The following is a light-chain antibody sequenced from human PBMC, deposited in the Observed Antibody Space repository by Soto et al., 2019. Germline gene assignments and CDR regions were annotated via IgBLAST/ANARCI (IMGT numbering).Light chain of an antibody. V-gene: IGLV1-47*01. CDR2: RNN. CDR1: SSNIGSNY. CDR3: AAWDVSLRGQV. Sequence: QSVLTQPPSASGTPGQRVTISCSGSSSNIGSNYVYWYQQLPGTAPKLLIYRNNQRPSGVPDRFSGSKSGTSASLAITGLPSEDEGDYYRAAWDVSLRGQVFGGGTKVPS. J-gene: IGLJ3*02.